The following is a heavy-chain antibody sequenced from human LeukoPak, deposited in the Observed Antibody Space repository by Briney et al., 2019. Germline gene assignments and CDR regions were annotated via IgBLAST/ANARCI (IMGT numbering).Heavy chain of an antibody. V-gene: IGHV3-23*01. CDR1: GFNFGIYA. CDR3: ARAPQPPGYPKLSFDY. J-gene: IGHJ4*02. Sequence: GGSLRLSCSTSGFNFGIYAMTWVRQAPGKGLEWVSTISASGGSIFYADAVKGRVTISRDNAKNSLYLQMNSLRAEDTSFYYCARAPQPPGYPKLSFDYWGQGTLVTVSS. CDR2: ISASGGSI. D-gene: IGHD2-15*01.